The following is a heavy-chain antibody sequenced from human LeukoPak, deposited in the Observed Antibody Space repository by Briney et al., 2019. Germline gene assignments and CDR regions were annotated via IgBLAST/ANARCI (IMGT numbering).Heavy chain of an antibody. Sequence: PGGSLRLSWAASGFTFSSYGMSWVRQAPGKGLEWVSAISGIGGSTFYADSVKGRFAISRDNSKNTLYLQMNSLRAEDPAVYYCAKVESIGWFGELFSFTAYYFDYWGQGSLVTVCS. D-gene: IGHD3-10*01. J-gene: IGHJ4*02. CDR3: AKVESIGWFGELFSFTAYYFDY. CDR2: ISGIGGST. V-gene: IGHV3-23*01. CDR1: GFTFSSYG.